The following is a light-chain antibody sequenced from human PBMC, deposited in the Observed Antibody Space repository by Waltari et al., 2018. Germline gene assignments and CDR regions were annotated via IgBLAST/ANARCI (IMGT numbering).Light chain of an antibody. CDR2: KAS. Sequence: DIQMTQSPCTLSASEGDRVTITCRASQTLYNWLAWYQQKPGKAPKLLIYKASTLESGVPSRFSGSGSGTEFTLTISSLQPDDFATYSCQQYNSSPWTFGQGTKVEVK. CDR3: QQYNSSPWT. CDR1: QTLYNW. J-gene: IGKJ1*01. V-gene: IGKV1-5*03.